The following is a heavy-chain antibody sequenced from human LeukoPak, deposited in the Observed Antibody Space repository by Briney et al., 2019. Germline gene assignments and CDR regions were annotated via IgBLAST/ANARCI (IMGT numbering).Heavy chain of an antibody. V-gene: IGHV3-30-3*01. CDR1: GFTFSSYA. J-gene: IGHJ4*02. D-gene: IGHD3-22*01. CDR2: ISYDGSNK. Sequence: PGGSLRLSCTASGFTFSSYAMHWVRQAPGKGLEWVAVISYDGSNKYYADSVKGRFTISRDNSKNTLYLQMNSLRAEDTAVYYCARDDLVVIRNRFDYWGQGTLVTVSS. CDR3: ARDDLVVIRNRFDY.